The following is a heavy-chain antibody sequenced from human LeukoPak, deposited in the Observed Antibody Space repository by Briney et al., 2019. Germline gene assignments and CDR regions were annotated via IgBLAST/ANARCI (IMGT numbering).Heavy chain of an antibody. V-gene: IGHV4-39*07. CDR2: IYYSGST. CDR1: GGSISSSTYY. Sequence: SETPSLTCTVSGGSISSSTYYWGWIRQPPGKGLEWIGSIYYSGSTYYNPSLKSRVTISVDTSKNQFSLKLSSVTAADTAVYYCARGRGEGRGISMVRGVRAPSYNWFDPWGHGTLVTVSS. J-gene: IGHJ5*02. D-gene: IGHD3-10*01. CDR3: ARGRGEGRGISMVRGVRAPSYNWFDP.